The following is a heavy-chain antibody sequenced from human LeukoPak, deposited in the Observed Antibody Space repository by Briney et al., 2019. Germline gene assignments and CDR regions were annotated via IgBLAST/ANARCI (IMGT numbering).Heavy chain of an antibody. CDR2: IYYSGST. J-gene: IGHJ5*02. D-gene: IGHD2-15*01. CDR1: GGSISSGSYY. V-gene: IGHV4-61*01. Sequence: PSETLSLTCTVSGGSISSGSYYWSWIRQPPGKGLEWIGYIYYSGSTNYNPSLKSRVTISVDTSKNQFSLKLSSVTAADTAVYYCARCSGGSCYSEGSDGWFDPWGQGTLVTVSS. CDR3: ARCSGGSCYSEGSDGWFDP.